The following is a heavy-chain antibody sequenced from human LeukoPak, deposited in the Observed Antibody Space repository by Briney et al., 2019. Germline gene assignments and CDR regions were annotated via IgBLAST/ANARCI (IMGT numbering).Heavy chain of an antibody. CDR2: ISYDGNNR. V-gene: IGHV3-30*18. Sequence: PGRSLRLSCAASRFTFSSYGMHWVRQAPGKGLEWVAVISYDGNNRYYADSVKGRFTISRYNSKNTLYLQMNSLRAGDTAVYYCAKVKGEVIGAFDIWGQGTMVTVSS. J-gene: IGHJ3*02. D-gene: IGHD3-16*01. CDR3: AKVKGEVIGAFDI. CDR1: RFTFSSYG.